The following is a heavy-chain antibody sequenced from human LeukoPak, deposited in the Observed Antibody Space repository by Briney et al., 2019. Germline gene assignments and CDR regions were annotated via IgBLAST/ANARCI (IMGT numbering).Heavy chain of an antibody. J-gene: IGHJ5*01. CDR2: IYYSGST. CDR3: AREFNS. V-gene: IGHV4-59*12. Sequence: SETLSLTCTVSGGSISYYYWSWIRQPPGKGLEWIGYIYYSGSTTYNPSLKSRVIISLDTSKNQFSLKLNSVTAADTAVYYCAREFNSWGQGILVTVSS. CDR1: GGSISYYY.